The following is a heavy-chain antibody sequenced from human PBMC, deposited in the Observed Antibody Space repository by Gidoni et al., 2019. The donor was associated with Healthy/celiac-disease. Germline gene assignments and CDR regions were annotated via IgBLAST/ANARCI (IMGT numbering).Heavy chain of an antibody. J-gene: IGHJ4*02. D-gene: IGHD6-13*01. CDR1: GFTFSSYG. Sequence: VQLVASGGGVVQPGRSLSLSCAASGFTFSSYGMHWVRQGPGKGLEWVAVIWYDGSNKYYADSVKGRFTISRDNSKNTLYLQMNSLRAEDTAVYYCAREGGIAAAGSDYWGQGTLVTVSS. CDR3: AREGGIAAAGSDY. V-gene: IGHV3-33*01. CDR2: IWYDGSNK.